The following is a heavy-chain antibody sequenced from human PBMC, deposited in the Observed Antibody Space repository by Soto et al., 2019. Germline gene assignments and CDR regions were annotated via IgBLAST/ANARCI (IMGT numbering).Heavy chain of an antibody. CDR2: ISYDGSNK. J-gene: IGHJ4*02. V-gene: IGHV3-30*18. D-gene: IGHD1-26*01. Sequence: PGGSLRLSCAASGFTFSSYGMHWVRQAPGKGLEWVAVISYDGSNKYYADSVKGRFTISRDNSKNTLYLQMNSLRAEDTAVYYCAKDLKWELLLPIYWGQGTLVTVSS. CDR3: AKDLKWELLLPIY. CDR1: GFTFSSYG.